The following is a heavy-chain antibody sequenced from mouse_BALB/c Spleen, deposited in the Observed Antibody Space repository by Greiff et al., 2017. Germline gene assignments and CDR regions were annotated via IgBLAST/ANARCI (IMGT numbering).Heavy chain of an antibody. CDR1: GYTFTSYT. CDR2: INPSSGYT. J-gene: IGHJ4*01. Sequence: QVQLQQSGAELARPGASVKMSCKASGYTFTSYTMHWVKQRPGQGLEWIGYINPSSGYTNYNQKFKDKATLTADKSSSTAYMQLSSMTSEDSAVYFCERGGAYAMDYWGQGTSVTVSS. CDR3: ERGGAYAMDY. V-gene: IGHV1-4*01.